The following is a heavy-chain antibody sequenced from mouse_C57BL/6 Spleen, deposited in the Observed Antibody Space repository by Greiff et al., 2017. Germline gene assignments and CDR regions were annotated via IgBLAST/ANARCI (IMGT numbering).Heavy chain of an antibody. CDR3: VRQGDYYGSILFDY. J-gene: IGHJ2*01. CDR1: GFSFNTYA. D-gene: IGHD1-1*01. V-gene: IGHV10-1*01. Sequence: VQLKESGGGLVQPKGSLKLSCAASGFSFNTYAMNWVRQAPGKGLEWVARIRSKSNNYATYYADSVKDRFTISRDDSESMLYLQMNNLKTEDTAMYYGVRQGDYYGSILFDYWGQGTTLTVSS. CDR2: IRSKSNNYAT.